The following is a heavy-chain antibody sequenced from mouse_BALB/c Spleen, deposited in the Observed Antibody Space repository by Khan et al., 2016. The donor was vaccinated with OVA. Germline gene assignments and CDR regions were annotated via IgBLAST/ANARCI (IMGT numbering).Heavy chain of an antibody. V-gene: IGHV9-3-1*01. Sequence: QIQLVQSGPELKKPGETVKISCKASGYTFTNYVMNWVKQAPGKGLKWMGWINTYTGEPTYSDDFKGRFAFSLASSASTAYWQINNLKNEDTATYFCARGNRDFDYWGQGTTLTVSS. D-gene: IGHD2-1*01. J-gene: IGHJ2*01. CDR3: ARGNRDFDY. CDR2: INTYTGEP. CDR1: GYTFTNYV.